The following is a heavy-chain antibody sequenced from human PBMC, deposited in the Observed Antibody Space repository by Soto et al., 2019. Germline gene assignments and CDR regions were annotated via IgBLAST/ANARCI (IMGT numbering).Heavy chain of an antibody. CDR3: ALRPPYFADSSGIWDPFHI. D-gene: IGHD3-22*01. V-gene: IGHV2-5*02. CDR1: GFSLSPSGVG. Sequence: QITLKESGPTLVKPTQTLTLTCTFSGFSLSPSGVGVGWLRQPPGKPLEWLALIFWGDDERYKPSLKSRLTITKDTSKNQVVLTMTNMDPVDTATYYCALRPPYFADSSGIWDPFHIWGQGTAVTVSS. CDR2: IFWGDDE. J-gene: IGHJ3*02.